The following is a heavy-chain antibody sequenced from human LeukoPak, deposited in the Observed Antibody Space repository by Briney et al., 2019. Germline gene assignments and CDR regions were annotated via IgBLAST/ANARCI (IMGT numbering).Heavy chain of an antibody. CDR2: INPNSGGT. CDR3: ARVESGGVFEY. V-gene: IGHV1-2*02. J-gene: IGHJ4*02. D-gene: IGHD2-15*01. Sequence: GASVKVSCKASGYSFTGYYMHWVRQAPGQGLEWMGCINPNSGGTDYAQKFQGRVTMTRDTSISTAYMELSRLTSDDTAVYYCARVESGGVFEYWGQGALVTVSS. CDR1: GYSFTGYY.